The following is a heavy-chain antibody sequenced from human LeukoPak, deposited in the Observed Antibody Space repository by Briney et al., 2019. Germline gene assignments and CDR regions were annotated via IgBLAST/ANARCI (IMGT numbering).Heavy chain of an antibody. J-gene: IGHJ4*02. D-gene: IGHD6-13*01. V-gene: IGHV4-4*07. Sequence: PSETLSLTCTVSGGSMSRYYWSWMRQPAGKGLEWIGRIYTSGSTNYNPSLKSRVPMSVDPSKNQFSLKLSSVTAADTAVYYCARDHSSSLHYWGQGTLVTVSS. CDR3: ARDHSSSLHY. CDR1: GGSMSRYY. CDR2: IYTSGST.